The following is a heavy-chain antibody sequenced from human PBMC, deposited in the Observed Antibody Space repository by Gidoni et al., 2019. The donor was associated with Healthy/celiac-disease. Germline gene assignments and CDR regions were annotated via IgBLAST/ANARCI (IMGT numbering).Heavy chain of an antibody. CDR3: ARGGYDYVWGSYRSGFDY. V-gene: IGHV4-34*01. CDR1: GGSFSGYY. D-gene: IGHD3-16*02. J-gene: IGHJ4*02. Sequence: QVQLQQWGAGLLKPSETLSLTCAVYGGSFSGYYWSWIRQPPGKGLEWIGEINHSGSTNYNPSLKSRVTISVDTSKNQFSLKLSSVTAADTAVYYCARGGYDYVWGSYRSGFDYWGQGTLVTVSS. CDR2: INHSGST.